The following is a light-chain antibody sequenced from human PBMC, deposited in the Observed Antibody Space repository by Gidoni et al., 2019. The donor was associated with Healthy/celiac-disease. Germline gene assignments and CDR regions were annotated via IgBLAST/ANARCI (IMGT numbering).Light chain of an antibody. CDR3: GADHGSGSNFVWV. J-gene: IGLJ2*01. CDR1: SGYSNSK. V-gene: IGLV9-49*01. CDR2: VGTGGIVG. Sequence: QPVLTQPPSASASLGASVTLTGTLSSGYSNSKVDWYQQRPGKGLRFVMRVGTGGIVGSKGDGIPDRFSVLGSGLNRYLTIKNIQEEDESDYHCGADHGSGSNFVWVFGGGTKLTVL.